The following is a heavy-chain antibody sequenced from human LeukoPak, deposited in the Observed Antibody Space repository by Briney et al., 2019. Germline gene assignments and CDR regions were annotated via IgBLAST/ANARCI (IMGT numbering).Heavy chain of an antibody. CDR2: IFHGETT. Sequence: SETLSLTCAVSDYSVTSAYYWGWIRQFPGKGLEWIGSIFHGETTYYNPSLESRVTISVDPSKNQFSLRLTSVTAADTAVYYCARVGSSWYWDDYWGQGTLVAVPS. J-gene: IGHJ4*02. V-gene: IGHV4-38-2*01. D-gene: IGHD6-13*01. CDR1: DYSVTSAYY. CDR3: ARVGSSWYWDDY.